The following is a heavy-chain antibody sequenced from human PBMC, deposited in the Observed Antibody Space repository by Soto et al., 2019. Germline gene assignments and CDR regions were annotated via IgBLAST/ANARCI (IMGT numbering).Heavy chain of an antibody. J-gene: IGHJ6*02. Sequence: EVQLLESGGGLVQPGGSLRLSCAASGFTFSSYAMTWVRQAPGKGLEWVSGISGSGAGTYYADSVKGRFTISRDNSKNTLYLHMNSLRAEDTAVYYCVKDLVRSYYWAEYYGMDVWGQGTTVTVSS. CDR1: GFTFSSYA. CDR2: ISGSGAGT. CDR3: VKDLVRSYYWAEYYGMDV. V-gene: IGHV3-23*01. D-gene: IGHD1-26*01.